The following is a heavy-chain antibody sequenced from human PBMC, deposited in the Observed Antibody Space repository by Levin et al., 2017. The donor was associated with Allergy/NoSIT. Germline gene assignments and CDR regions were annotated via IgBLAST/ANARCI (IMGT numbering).Heavy chain of an antibody. CDR2: IHTDTSVT. CDR1: GFTFSSYY. D-gene: IGHD2-15*01. CDR3: ARGGCSATSCLDY. Sequence: RGESLKISCAASGFTFSSYYMHWVRQAPGKGLAWVSNIHTDTSVTNYADSVKGRFTISRDNAKNTLYLQMNSLRAEDTAVYYCARGGCSATSCLDYWGQGTLVTVSS. V-gene: IGHV3-74*01. J-gene: IGHJ4*02.